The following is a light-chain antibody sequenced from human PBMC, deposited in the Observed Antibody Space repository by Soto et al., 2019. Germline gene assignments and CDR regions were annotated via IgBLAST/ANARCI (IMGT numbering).Light chain of an antibody. CDR2: AAS. CDR3: HQSYSNPRT. Sequence: IQFTQSPSSLSASVGDRVTIPCRASQTIASYLNWYQQTTGKAPNLLIYAASSLHSGVPSRFSGIRSGTDCILPISSLQPEDFETYFCHQSYSNPRTFGQGTKVDIK. J-gene: IGKJ1*01. V-gene: IGKV1-39*01. CDR1: QTIASY.